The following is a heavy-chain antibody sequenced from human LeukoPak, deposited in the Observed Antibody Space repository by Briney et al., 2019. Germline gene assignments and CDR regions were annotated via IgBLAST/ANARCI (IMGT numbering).Heavy chain of an antibody. D-gene: IGHD6-19*01. Sequence: ASVKVSCKASGYTFTSYDINWVRQATGQGLGWMGWMNPNSGKTGYAQKLQGRVTMTRNTSISTAYMELSSLRSEDTAVYYCAKCPSIRGWYPNNRFDPWGQGTLVTVSS. V-gene: IGHV1-8*01. J-gene: IGHJ5*02. CDR3: AKCPSIRGWYPNNRFDP. CDR2: MNPNSGKT. CDR1: GYTFTSYD.